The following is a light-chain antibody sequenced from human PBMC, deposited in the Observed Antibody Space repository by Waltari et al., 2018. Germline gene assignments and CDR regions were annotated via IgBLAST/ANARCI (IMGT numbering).Light chain of an antibody. CDR1: SNDIGSYNF. CDR3: FSYAGSNSFA. V-gene: IGLV2-23*02. Sequence: QSALTQPASVSGSPGQSITVSCIGTSNDIGSYNFVSWFQQHPGRAPKLMIYDVSERPLGFSNRFSGSKSGNTAFLTISGLQAEDEADYYCFSYAGSNSFAFGGGTRVTVL. J-gene: IGLJ2*01. CDR2: DVS.